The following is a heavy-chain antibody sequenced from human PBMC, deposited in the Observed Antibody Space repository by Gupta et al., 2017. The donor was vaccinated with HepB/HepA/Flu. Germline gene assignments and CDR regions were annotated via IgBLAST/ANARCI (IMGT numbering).Heavy chain of an antibody. V-gene: IGHV3-33*01. D-gene: IGHD1-1*01. J-gene: IGHJ4*02. CDR1: GFTFSSYG. CDR2: IWYDGSYK. CDR3: ARDGNRLFDY. Sequence: QVQLVESGGGVVQPGRSLRLSCAASGFTFSSYGMHWVRQAPGKGLEWVAVIWYDGSYKYYADSVKGRFTISGDNPKNTLYLQMNSLRAXDTAVYXCARDGNRLFDYWGQGTLVTVSS.